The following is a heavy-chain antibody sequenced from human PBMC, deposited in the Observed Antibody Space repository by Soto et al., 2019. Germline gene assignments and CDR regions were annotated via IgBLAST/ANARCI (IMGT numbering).Heavy chain of an antibody. CDR1: GGTFSSYA. Sequence: ASVKVSCKASGGTFSSYAISWVRQAPGQGLEWMGGIIPIFGTANYAQKFQGRVTITADESTSTAYMELNSLRAEDTAVYYCARDPTIAAAHYGMDVWGQGPTVTVSS. V-gene: IGHV1-69*13. CDR3: ARDPTIAAAHYGMDV. J-gene: IGHJ6*02. CDR2: IIPIFGTA. D-gene: IGHD6-13*01.